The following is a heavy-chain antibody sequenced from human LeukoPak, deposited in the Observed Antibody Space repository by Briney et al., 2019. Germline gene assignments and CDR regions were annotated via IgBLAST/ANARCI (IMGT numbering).Heavy chain of an antibody. V-gene: IGHV4-59*01. CDR3: ARDRHWTNDWVFDY. CDR1: GGSISSYY. J-gene: IGHJ4*02. Sequence: SETLSLTCTVSGGSISSYYWSWIRQPPGKGLEWLGYIYYSGSTNYNPSLKSRVTISLDTSRNQFSLNLSSVTAADTAVYYCARDRHWTNDWVFDYWGQGTLVTVSS. CDR2: IYYSGST. D-gene: IGHD1/OR15-1a*01.